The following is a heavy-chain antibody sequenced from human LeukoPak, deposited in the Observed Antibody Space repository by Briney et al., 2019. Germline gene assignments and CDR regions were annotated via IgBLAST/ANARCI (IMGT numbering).Heavy chain of an antibody. Sequence: GGSLRLSCTASGFTFSYHWMHWVRQVPGKGLVWISRIDGGGSSTSYADSVKGRFSISRDNSKSTLYLQMNSLRVDDTAVYYCAREEPGDLGQAFHYWGQGTLVTVSS. CDR1: GFTFSYHW. V-gene: IGHV3-74*01. CDR3: AREEPGDLGQAFHY. J-gene: IGHJ4*02. D-gene: IGHD7-27*01. CDR2: IDGGGSST.